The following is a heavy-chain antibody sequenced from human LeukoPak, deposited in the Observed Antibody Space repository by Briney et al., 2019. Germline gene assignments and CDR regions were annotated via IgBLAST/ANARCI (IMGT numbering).Heavy chain of an antibody. V-gene: IGHV1-2*02. CDR3: ARLYYYGPGSYEGFDY. CDR1: GYTFTGYY. CDR2: INPNSGGT. Sequence: ASVKVSCKASGYTFTGYYMHWVRQAPGQGLEWMGWINPNSGGTNYAQKFQGRVTMTRDTSISTAYMELSRLRSDDTAVYYCARLYYYGPGSYEGFDYWGQGALVTVSS. D-gene: IGHD3-10*01. J-gene: IGHJ4*02.